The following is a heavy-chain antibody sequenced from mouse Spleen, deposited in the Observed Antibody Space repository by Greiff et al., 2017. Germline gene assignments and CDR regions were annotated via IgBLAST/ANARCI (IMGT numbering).Heavy chain of an antibody. D-gene: IGHD1-1*01. V-gene: IGHV14-4*01. J-gene: IGHJ4*01. CDR3: TTRNYGTLYAMDY. Sequence: EVKLQESGAELVRPGASVKLSCTASGFNIKDDYMHWVKQRPEQGLEWIGWIDPENGDTEYASKFQGKATITADTSSNTAYLQLSSLTSEDTAVYYCTTRNYGTLYAMDYWGQGTSVTVSS. CDR1: GFNIKDDY. CDR2: IDPENGDT.